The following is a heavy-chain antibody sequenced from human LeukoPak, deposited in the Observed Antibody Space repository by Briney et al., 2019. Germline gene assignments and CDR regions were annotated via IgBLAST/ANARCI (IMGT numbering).Heavy chain of an antibody. Sequence: ASVKVSCKVSGYTLTELSMHWVRQAPGKRLEWMGGFDPEDGETIYAQKFQGRVTMTEDTSTDTAYMELSSLRSEDTAVYYCATDSTYYDILTGYRPLDYWGQGTLVTVSS. V-gene: IGHV1-24*01. CDR2: FDPEDGET. D-gene: IGHD3-9*01. CDR3: ATDSTYYDILTGYRPLDY. CDR1: GYTLTELS. J-gene: IGHJ4*02.